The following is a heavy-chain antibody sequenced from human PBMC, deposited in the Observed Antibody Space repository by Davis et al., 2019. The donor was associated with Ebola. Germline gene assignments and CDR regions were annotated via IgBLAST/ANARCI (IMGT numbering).Heavy chain of an antibody. CDR3: ARDNGRPSKVDI. CDR1: GGSISSGDYN. V-gene: IGHV4-31*03. J-gene: IGHJ3*02. Sequence: MPSETLSLTCIVSGGSISSGDYNWSWIRKHPGKGREWIGYIDYSGSAYYNPSLYSRVIISVDTSKNQFSLKLRSVTAADTAVYYCARDNGRPSKVDIWGQGTMVTVSS. CDR2: IDYSGSA. D-gene: IGHD1-26*01.